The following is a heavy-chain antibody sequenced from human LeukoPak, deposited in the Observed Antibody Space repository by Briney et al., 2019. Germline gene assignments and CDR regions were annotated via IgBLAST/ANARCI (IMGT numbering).Heavy chain of an antibody. CDR2: IYYSGST. V-gene: IGHV4-31*03. CDR1: GGSISSGGYY. CDR3: ARGEWQDNWFDP. D-gene: IGHD3-3*01. J-gene: IGHJ5*02. Sequence: PSETLSLTCTVSGGSISSGGYYWSWIRQHPGKGLEWIGYIYYSGSTYYNPSLKSRVTISVDTSKNQFSLKLSSVTAADTAVYYCARGEWQDNWFDPWGQGTLVTVPS.